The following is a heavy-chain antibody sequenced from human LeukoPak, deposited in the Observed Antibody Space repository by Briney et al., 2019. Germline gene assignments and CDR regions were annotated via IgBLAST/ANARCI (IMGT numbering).Heavy chain of an antibody. Sequence: GATVKVSCKASGYTFTGYYMHWVRQAPGQGLEWMGWINPNSGGTNYAQKFQGRVTMTRDTSISTAYMELSRLRSDDTAVYYCARGGLVPAAMVHYYYYYMDVWGKGTTITISS. D-gene: IGHD2-2*01. J-gene: IGHJ6*03. CDR3: ARGGLVPAAMVHYYYYYMDV. CDR1: GYTFTGYY. V-gene: IGHV1-2*02. CDR2: INPNSGGT.